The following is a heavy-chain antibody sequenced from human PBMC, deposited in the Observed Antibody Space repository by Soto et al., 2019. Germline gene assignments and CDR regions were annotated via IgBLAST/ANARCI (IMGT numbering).Heavy chain of an antibody. Sequence: QLQLQESGSGVVKPSQTLSLTCASSCGSLSSGGYSWSWVRQPPGKGLEWIGYIYHSGSTYYNPSLKGRVTVSVDRSKDQFSLKLSSVTAADTVVYYCAGGIAARPLGYWGPGTLVTVSS. CDR2: IYHSGST. D-gene: IGHD6-6*01. CDR3: AGGIAARPLGY. J-gene: IGHJ4*02. V-gene: IGHV4-30-2*01. CDR1: CGSLSSGGYS.